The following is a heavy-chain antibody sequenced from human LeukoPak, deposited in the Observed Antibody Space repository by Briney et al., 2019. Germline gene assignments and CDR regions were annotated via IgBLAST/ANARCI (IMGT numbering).Heavy chain of an antibody. CDR3: ARALGVMTATHFDY. D-gene: IGHD2-21*02. CDR1: GFTFSSYW. J-gene: IGHJ4*02. CDR2: IKQDGSEK. Sequence: QTGGSLRLSCAASGFTFSSYWMSWVRQAPGKGLERVANIKQDGSEKYYVDSVKGRVTISRDNAKNSLYLQMDSLTAEDTAIYYCARALGVMTATHFDYWGQGTLVTVSS. V-gene: IGHV3-7*01.